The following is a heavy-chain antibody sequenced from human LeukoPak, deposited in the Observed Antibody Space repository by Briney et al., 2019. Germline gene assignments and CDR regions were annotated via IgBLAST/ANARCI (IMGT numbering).Heavy chain of an antibody. CDR2: INPNSGGT. CDR1: GYTFTGYY. V-gene: IGHV1-2*02. Sequence: ASVKVSCKASGYTFTGYYMHWVRQAPGQGLEWMGLINPNSGGTNYAQKFQGRVTMTRDTSISTAYMELSRLRSDDTAVYYCARDEVPMVGGSYDYWGQGTLVTVSS. J-gene: IGHJ4*02. D-gene: IGHD1-26*01. CDR3: ARDEVPMVGGSYDY.